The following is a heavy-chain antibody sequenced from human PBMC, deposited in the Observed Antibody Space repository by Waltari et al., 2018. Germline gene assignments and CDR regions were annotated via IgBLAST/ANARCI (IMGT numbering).Heavy chain of an antibody. Sequence: EVQLVESGGGLVHPGGSLRLSCIASGFNFNGFWVSWVRQAPGKGVEGVDKINEDGSCKHNVDSVKVRFTISRDNAENSLYLQMDSLRVDDTAVYYCAKGGHLDEWGQGTLVTVSS. D-gene: IGHD3-16*01. CDR1: GFNFNGFW. V-gene: IGHV3-7*01. J-gene: IGHJ4*02. CDR3: AKGGHLDE. CDR2: INEDGSCK.